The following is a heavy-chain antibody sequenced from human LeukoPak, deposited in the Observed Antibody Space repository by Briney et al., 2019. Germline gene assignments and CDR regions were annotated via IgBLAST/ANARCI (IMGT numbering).Heavy chain of an antibody. Sequence: GESLKISCKGSGYSFTSYWLGWVRQLPGEGLEWMGIIYPGDSDTRYSPSFQGQVTISADKSISTAYLQWSSLKASDTAMYYCARPQKYQPLLWVYWGQGTLVTVSS. D-gene: IGHD2-2*01. J-gene: IGHJ4*02. CDR3: ARPQKYQPLLWVY. CDR1: GYSFTSYW. V-gene: IGHV5-51*01. CDR2: IYPGDSDT.